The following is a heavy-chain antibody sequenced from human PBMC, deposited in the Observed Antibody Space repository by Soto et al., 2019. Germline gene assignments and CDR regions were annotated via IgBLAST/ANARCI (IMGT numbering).Heavy chain of an antibody. D-gene: IGHD6-19*01. J-gene: IGHJ4*02. V-gene: IGHV2-26*01. CDR2: IFSNDEK. Sequence: SGPTLVNPTETLTLTCTVSGFSLSNARMGVSWIRQPPGKALEWLAHIFSNDEKSYSTSLKSRLTISKDTSKSQVVLTMTNMDPVDTAAYYCARFEEQWLVLFDYWGQGTLVTVSS. CDR1: GFSLSNARMG. CDR3: ARFEEQWLVLFDY.